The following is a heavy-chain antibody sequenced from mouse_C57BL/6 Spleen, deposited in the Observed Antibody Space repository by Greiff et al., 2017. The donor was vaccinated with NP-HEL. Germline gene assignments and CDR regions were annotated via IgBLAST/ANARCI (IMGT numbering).Heavy chain of an antibody. CDR1: GYTFTSYW. Sequence: QVQLQQPGAELVKPGASVKMSCKASGYTFTSYWITWVKQRPGQGLEWIGDIYPGSGSTNYNEKFKSKATLTVDPSSSTAYMQLSSLTSEDSAVYYCARSGDYSNYVGAMDYWGQGTSVTVAS. J-gene: IGHJ4*01. D-gene: IGHD2-5*01. CDR2: IYPGSGST. V-gene: IGHV1-55*01. CDR3: ARSGDYSNYVGAMDY.